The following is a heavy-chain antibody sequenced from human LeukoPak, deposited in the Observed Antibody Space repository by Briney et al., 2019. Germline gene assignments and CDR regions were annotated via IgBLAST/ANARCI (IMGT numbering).Heavy chain of an antibody. CDR1: GFTFSSYG. J-gene: IGHJ6*03. Sequence: PGGSLRLSCAASGFTFSSYGMSWVRQAPGKGLEWVSYISSSGSTIYYADSVKGRFTISRDNAKNSLYLQMNSLRAEDTAVYYCARPPGDSYYYYYMDVWGKGTTVTISS. D-gene: IGHD4-17*01. CDR2: ISSSGSTI. CDR3: ARPPGDSYYYYYMDV. V-gene: IGHV3-48*03.